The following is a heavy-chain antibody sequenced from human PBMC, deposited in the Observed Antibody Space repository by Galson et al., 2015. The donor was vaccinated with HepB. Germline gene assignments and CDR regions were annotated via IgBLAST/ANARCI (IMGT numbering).Heavy chain of an antibody. CDR1: GFTFSGSA. CDR2: IKSKANNYAT. J-gene: IGHJ4*02. Sequence: SLRLSCAASGFTFSGSAIHWVRQASGKGPEWVGRIKSKANNYATSYVSSLKGRFTISSDDSKKMAYLHMKSLKTEDTAVYYCIRSGDFSGYSSRWGQGTLVTVSS. CDR3: IRSGDFSGYSSR. D-gene: IGHD6-13*01. V-gene: IGHV3-73*01.